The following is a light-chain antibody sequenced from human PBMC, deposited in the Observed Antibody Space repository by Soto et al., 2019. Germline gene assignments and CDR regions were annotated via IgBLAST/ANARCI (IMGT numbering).Light chain of an antibody. CDR2: TSN. V-gene: IGLV1-44*01. J-gene: IGLJ1*01. CDR1: NSNIGSNK. CDR3: ATWDDSLHGYV. Sequence: QSVLTQPRSVSGTPGQRVTISCSGSNSNIGSNKVNWYQQLPGTAPKLLIYTSNQRPSGVPDRFSGSKSGTSASLAISGLQSEDEADYYCATWDDSLHGYVFGTGTKVTVL.